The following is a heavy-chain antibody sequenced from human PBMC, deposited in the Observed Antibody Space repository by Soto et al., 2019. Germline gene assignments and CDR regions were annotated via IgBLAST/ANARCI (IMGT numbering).Heavy chain of an antibody. Sequence: QVQLVQSGAEVKKPGASVKVSCKASGYTFTGYYMHWVRQAPGQGLEWMGWIHPNSGGTNYAQKFQGWVTMTRETSISTAYMELSRLRSDDTAVYYCARDLRYQRPYYYYYYMDVWGKGTTVTVSS. V-gene: IGHV1-2*04. CDR3: ARDLRYQRPYYYYYYMDV. J-gene: IGHJ6*03. CDR2: IHPNSGGT. CDR1: GYTFTGYY. D-gene: IGHD2-2*01.